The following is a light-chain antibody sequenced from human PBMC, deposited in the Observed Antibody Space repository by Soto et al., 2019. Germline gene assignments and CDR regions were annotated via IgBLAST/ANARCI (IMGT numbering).Light chain of an antibody. V-gene: IGKV3-11*01. CDR3: QQRSNWPPGGT. Sequence: EIVLTQSPATLSLSPGERATLSCRASQSVSSYLAWYQQKPGQAPRLLIYDASNRATGIPARFSGSGSGTDFTLHISSLEPEDFAVYYCQQRSNWPPGGTFGPGTKVDIK. CDR2: DAS. CDR1: QSVSSY. J-gene: IGKJ3*01.